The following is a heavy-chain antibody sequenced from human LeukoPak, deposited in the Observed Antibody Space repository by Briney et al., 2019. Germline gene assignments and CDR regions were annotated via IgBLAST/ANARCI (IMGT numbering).Heavy chain of an antibody. J-gene: IGHJ5*02. CDR1: GGSISNYY. D-gene: IGHD1-26*01. CDR2: ISYSGGT. V-gene: IGHV4-59*08. Sequence: SETLSLTCTVSGGSISNYYWNWIRQPPGKGLEWVGYISYSGGTNYNPSLKSRVTISIDTSKNQFSLNLSSVTAADTAVYYCARRVIMSGTGVPDIWLDPWGQGTLVTVSS. CDR3: ARRVIMSGTGVPDIWLDP.